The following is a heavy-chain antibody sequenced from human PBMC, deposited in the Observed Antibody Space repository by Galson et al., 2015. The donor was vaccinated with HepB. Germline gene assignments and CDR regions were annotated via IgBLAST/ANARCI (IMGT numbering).Heavy chain of an antibody. J-gene: IGHJ5*02. CDR2: ISGSGGST. CDR3: AKDLRFLEWFPGGWFDP. CDR1: GFTFSSYA. D-gene: IGHD3-3*01. V-gene: IGHV3-23*01. Sequence: SLRLSCAASGFTFSSYAMSWVRQAPGKGLEWVSAISGSGGSTYYADSVKGRFTISRDNSKNTLYLQMNSLRAEDTAVYYCAKDLRFLEWFPGGWFDPWGQGTLVTVSS.